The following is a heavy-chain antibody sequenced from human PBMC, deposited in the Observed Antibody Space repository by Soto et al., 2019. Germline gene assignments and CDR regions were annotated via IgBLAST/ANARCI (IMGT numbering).Heavy chain of an antibody. CDR2: ISYDGSNK. V-gene: IGHV3-30*18. CDR1: GFTFSSYG. J-gene: IGHJ6*02. D-gene: IGHD5-12*01. CDR3: AKDIVAKNYGMDV. Sequence: QVQLMESGGGVVQPGRSLRLSCAASGFTFSSYGMHWVRQAPGKGLEWVAVISYDGSNKYYADSVKGRFTISRDNSKNTLYLQMNSLRAEDTAVYYCAKDIVAKNYGMDVWGQGTTVTVSS.